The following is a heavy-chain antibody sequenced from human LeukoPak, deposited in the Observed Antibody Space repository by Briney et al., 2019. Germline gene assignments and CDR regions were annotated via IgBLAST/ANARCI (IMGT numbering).Heavy chain of an antibody. V-gene: IGHV4-59*01. CDR3: ARASVLWFGEYTRGWFDP. J-gene: IGHJ5*02. Sequence: PSETLSLTCTVSGGSISSYYWSWIRQPPGKGLEWIGYIYYSGSTNYNPSLKSRVTISVDTSKNQFSLKLSSVTAADTAVYYCARASVLWFGEYTRGWFDPWGQGTLVTVSS. D-gene: IGHD3-10*01. CDR2: IYYSGST. CDR1: GGSISSYY.